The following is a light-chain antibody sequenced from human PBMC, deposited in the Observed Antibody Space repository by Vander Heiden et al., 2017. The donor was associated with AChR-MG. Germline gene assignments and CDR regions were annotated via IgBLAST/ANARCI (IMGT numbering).Light chain of an antibody. V-gene: IGLV2-14*01. CDR1: SSDVGGYNF. J-gene: IGLJ1*01. Sequence: QSSLTSPAHVSGFPGPSITISCTGTSSDVGGYNFVSWYQQHPGKAPKLMIYDVTNRPSGGPNRFSGSKSGNTASLTISGLQAEDEADYYCSSYTSSSTEVFGTGTKVTVL. CDR3: SSYTSSSTEV. CDR2: DVT.